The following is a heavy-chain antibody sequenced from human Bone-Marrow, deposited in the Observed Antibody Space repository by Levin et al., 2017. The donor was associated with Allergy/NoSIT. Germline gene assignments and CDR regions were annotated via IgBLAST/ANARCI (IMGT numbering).Heavy chain of an antibody. CDR1: GYTFSNFG. V-gene: IGHV1-18*01. Sequence: GESLKISCKASGYTFSNFGISRVRQAPGHGLEWMGWITTYNGNTNYAQNFQGRVTLTTDTSTNTGFMELRGLTSDDTAVYYCARGPSIADYWGQGTLVTVSS. J-gene: IGHJ4*02. CDR2: ITTYNGNT. CDR3: ARGPSIADY.